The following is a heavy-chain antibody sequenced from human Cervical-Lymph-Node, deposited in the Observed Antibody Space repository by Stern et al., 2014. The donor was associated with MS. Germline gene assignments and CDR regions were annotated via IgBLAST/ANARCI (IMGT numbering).Heavy chain of an antibody. Sequence: MQLVESGAEVKKPGASVKVSCKASGYTFTGYYMHWVRQAPGQGLEWMGRSNPNSVGTNYAQKFQGRVTMTRDTSISTAYMELSRLRSDDTAVYYCARGGGADAFDIWGQGTMVTVSS. D-gene: IGHD3-10*01. V-gene: IGHV1-2*06. CDR1: GYTFTGYY. CDR3: ARGGGADAFDI. J-gene: IGHJ3*02. CDR2: SNPNSVGT.